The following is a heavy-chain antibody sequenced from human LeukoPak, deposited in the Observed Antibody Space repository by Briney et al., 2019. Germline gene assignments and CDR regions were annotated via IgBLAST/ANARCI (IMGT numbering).Heavy chain of an antibody. CDR1: GGSFSGYY. J-gene: IGHJ5*02. V-gene: IGHV4-59*01. Sequence: PSETLSLTCAVYGGSFSGYYWSWIRQPPGKGLEWIGYIYYSGSTNYNPSLKSRVTISVDTSENQFSLKLSSVTAADTAVYYCARGNYYDPDWFDPWGQGTLVTVS. CDR3: ARGNYYDPDWFDP. CDR2: IYYSGST. D-gene: IGHD3-22*01.